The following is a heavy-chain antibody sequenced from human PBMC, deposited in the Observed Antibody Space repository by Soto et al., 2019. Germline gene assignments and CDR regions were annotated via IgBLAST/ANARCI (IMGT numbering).Heavy chain of an antibody. V-gene: IGHV1-2*02. Sequence: ASVKVSCKTSGYIFTDHLIHWVRQSPGQGLQWVGWVHPDSGGTNVAQAFQDRVTMTADTSITTAYMDLARLRPDDTAIFYCARGAQGFFPVSGIYFYFDHWGQGTPVTDSS. CDR1: GYIFTDHL. D-gene: IGHD3-22*01. CDR2: VHPDSGGT. J-gene: IGHJ4*02. CDR3: ARGAQGFFPVSGIYFYFDH.